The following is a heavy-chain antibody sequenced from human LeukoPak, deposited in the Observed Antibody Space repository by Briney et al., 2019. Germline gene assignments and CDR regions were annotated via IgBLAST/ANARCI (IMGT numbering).Heavy chain of an antibody. CDR3: ARTIRNYDFWSGAQYYYYYMDV. CDR2: IYYSGST. V-gene: IGHV4-39*07. CDR1: GGSISSSSYY. D-gene: IGHD3-3*01. J-gene: IGHJ6*03. Sequence: SETLSLTCTVSGGSISSSSYYWGWIRQPPGKGLEWIGSIYYSGSTYYNPSLKSRVTISVDTSKNQFSLKLSSVTAADTAVYYCARTIRNYDFWSGAQYYYYYMDVWGKGTMVTVSS.